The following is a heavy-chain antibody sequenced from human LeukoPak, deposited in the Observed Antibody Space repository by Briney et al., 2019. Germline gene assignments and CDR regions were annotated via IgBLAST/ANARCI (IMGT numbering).Heavy chain of an antibody. J-gene: IGHJ4*02. CDR2: ISSNGGST. Sequence: GGSLRLSCSASGFTFSSYAMHWVRQAPGKGLEYVSGISSNGGSTYYADSVKGRFTISRDNSKNTLYLQMNSLRAEDTAVYYCAKGGAAAGIDYFDYWGQGTLVTVSS. CDR1: GFTFSSYA. D-gene: IGHD6-13*01. V-gene: IGHV3-64*04. CDR3: AKGGAAAGIDYFDY.